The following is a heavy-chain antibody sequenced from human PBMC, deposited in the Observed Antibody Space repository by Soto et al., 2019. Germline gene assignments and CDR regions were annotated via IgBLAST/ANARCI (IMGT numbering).Heavy chain of an antibody. CDR2: ISSSSSYI. V-gene: IGHV3-21*01. J-gene: IGHJ4*02. CDR3: ARDAVVIRLFGSFDY. D-gene: IGHD2-15*01. Sequence: PGGSLRLSCAASGFTFSSYSMNWVRQAPGKGLEWVSSISSSSSYIYYADSVRGRFTISRDNAKNSLYLQMNSLRAEDTAVYYCARDAVVIRLFGSFDYWGQGTLVTVSS. CDR1: GFTFSSYS.